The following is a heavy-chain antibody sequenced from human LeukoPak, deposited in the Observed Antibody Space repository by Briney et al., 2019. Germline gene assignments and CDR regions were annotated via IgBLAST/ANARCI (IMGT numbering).Heavy chain of an antibody. Sequence: ASVKVSCKASGGTFTSYAISWVRQAPGQGLEWMGRIIPILGIANYAQKFQGRVTITADKSTSTAYMELSSLRSEDTAVYYCARDDIVVALYGMDVWGQGTTVTVSS. CDR3: ARDDIVVALYGMDV. CDR2: IIPILGIA. CDR1: GGTFTSYA. D-gene: IGHD3-22*01. V-gene: IGHV1-69*04. J-gene: IGHJ6*02.